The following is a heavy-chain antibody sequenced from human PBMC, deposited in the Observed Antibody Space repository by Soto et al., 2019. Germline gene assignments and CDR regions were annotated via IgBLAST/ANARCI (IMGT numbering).Heavy chain of an antibody. CDR1: GGSITNGDFS. CDR2: VSYWGGV. CDR3: ARGGTEHSSSHKYGFDV. D-gene: IGHD6-19*01. Sequence: QVQLQESGPGLVRSSQTLSLTCTVSGGSITNGDFSWTWIRQLPGRGLEWIGNVSYWGGVHSNPSLQSRLNISLDTSKSQFSRIRMSLTAADTAVYFCARGGTEHSSSHKYGFDVWGQGTTVIVSS. V-gene: IGHV4-31*03. J-gene: IGHJ6*02.